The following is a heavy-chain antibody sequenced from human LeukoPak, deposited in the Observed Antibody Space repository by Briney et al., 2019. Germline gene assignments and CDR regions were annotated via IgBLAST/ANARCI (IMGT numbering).Heavy chain of an antibody. D-gene: IGHD4-17*01. J-gene: IGHJ4*02. Sequence: PGGSLRLSCAASGFTFSSYAMSWVRQAPGKGLEWVSAISGSGGSTYYADSVKGRFTISRDNSKNTLYLQMNSLRAEDTAVYYCASHFYGDYHFYFDYWGQGTLVTVSS. CDR1: GFTFSSYA. V-gene: IGHV3-23*01. CDR3: ASHFYGDYHFYFDY. CDR2: ISGSGGST.